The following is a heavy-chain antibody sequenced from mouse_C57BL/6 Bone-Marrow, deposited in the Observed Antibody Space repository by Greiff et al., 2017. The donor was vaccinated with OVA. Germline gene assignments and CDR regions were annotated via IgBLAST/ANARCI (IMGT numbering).Heavy chain of an antibody. V-gene: IGHV3-6*01. D-gene: IGHD2-2*01. CDR1: GYSITSGYY. CDR3: ARGGVTFYYFDY. Sequence: VQLKESGPGLVKPSQSLSLTCSVTGYSITSGYYWNWIRQFPGNKLEWMGYISYDGSNNYNPSLKNRISITRDTSKNQFFLKLNSVTTEDTATYYCARGGVTFYYFDYWGQGTTLTVSS. CDR2: ISYDGSN. J-gene: IGHJ2*01.